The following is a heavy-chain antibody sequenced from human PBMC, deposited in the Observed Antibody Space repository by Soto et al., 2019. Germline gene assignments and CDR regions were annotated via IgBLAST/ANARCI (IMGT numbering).Heavy chain of an antibody. Sequence: QVQLQESGPGLVKPSETLSLTCTVSGGSISSYYWSWIRQPPGKGLEWIGYIYCSGSTSYNPSLQSRVTISVDTTKNQFSLKLSSVTAADTAVYYCARRYGGNFDYWGQGTLVTVSS. CDR1: GGSISSYY. CDR2: IYCSGST. V-gene: IGHV4-59*01. D-gene: IGHD1-26*01. CDR3: ARRYGGNFDY. J-gene: IGHJ4*02.